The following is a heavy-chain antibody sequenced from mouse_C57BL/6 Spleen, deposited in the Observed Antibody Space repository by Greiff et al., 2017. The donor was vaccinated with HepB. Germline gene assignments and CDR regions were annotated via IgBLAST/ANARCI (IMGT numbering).Heavy chain of an antibody. Sequence: QVQLQQPGAELVKPGASVKLSCKASGYTFTSYWMHWVKQRPGQGLEWIGMIHPNSGSTNYNEKFKSKATLTVDKSSSTAYMQLSSLTSEDSAVYYCAREGFYYSNYADYWGQGTTLTVSS. CDR1: GYTFTSYW. J-gene: IGHJ2*01. D-gene: IGHD2-5*01. CDR2: IHPNSGST. V-gene: IGHV1-64*01. CDR3: AREGFYYSNYADY.